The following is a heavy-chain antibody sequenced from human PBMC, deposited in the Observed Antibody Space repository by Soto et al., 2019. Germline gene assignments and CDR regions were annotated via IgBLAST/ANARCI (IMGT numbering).Heavy chain of an antibody. D-gene: IGHD2-2*01. Sequence: SETLSLTCTVSGCPISSYYWSWIRQPPGKALEWIGYIYHSGSTNYNPSLKSRVTISVDTSKNQLSLNLSSVTAADTAVYYCATKPPYSTVWYYFDYWGQGALVTVSS. CDR1: GCPISSYY. CDR2: IYHSGST. J-gene: IGHJ4*02. V-gene: IGHV4-59*03. CDR3: ATKPPYSTVWYYFDY.